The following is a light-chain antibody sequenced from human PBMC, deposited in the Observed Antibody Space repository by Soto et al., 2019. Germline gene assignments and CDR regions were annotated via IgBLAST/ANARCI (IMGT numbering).Light chain of an antibody. CDR3: AAWDDRLSGYG. Sequence: QSVLTQPPSTSGTPEQRVTISCSGDSSNIAKNYVYWYQQVPGMAPKLLIYSDNQRPSGVPDRFSGSKSGTSASLAISGLRSEDEADYYCAAWDDRLSGYGFGGGTQVTVL. CDR2: SDN. J-gene: IGLJ1*01. CDR1: SSNIAKNY. V-gene: IGLV1-47*02.